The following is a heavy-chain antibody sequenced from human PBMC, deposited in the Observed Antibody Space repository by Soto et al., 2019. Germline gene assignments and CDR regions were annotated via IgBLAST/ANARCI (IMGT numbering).Heavy chain of an antibody. CDR1: GFTFSHYA. Sequence: QVQLVESGGGVVQPGRSLRLSCAASGFTFSHYAMHWVRQAPGKGLEWVALMSYDGSNEYYADSVKGRFTISRDNSNSTLDLQMNRLRAGDPAVSYLEIHMVHNCVYFVQGTLVTVSS. V-gene: IGHV3-30*03. CDR3: EIHMVHNCVY. D-gene: IGHD1-7*01. CDR2: MSYDGSNE. J-gene: IGHJ4*02.